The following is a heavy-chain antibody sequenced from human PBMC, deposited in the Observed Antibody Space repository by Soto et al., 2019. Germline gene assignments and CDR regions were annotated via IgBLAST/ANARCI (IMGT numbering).Heavy chain of an antibody. CDR1: GFTFSSYS. CDR2: ISSSSSTI. Sequence: GGSLRLSRAASGFTFSSYSMNWVRQAPGKGLEWVSYISSSSSTIYYADSVKGRFTISRDNAKNSLYLQMNSLRDEDTAVYYCARAGGSDYSGSNWFDPWGQGTLVTV. D-gene: IGHD4-4*01. V-gene: IGHV3-48*02. CDR3: ARAGGSDYSGSNWFDP. J-gene: IGHJ5*02.